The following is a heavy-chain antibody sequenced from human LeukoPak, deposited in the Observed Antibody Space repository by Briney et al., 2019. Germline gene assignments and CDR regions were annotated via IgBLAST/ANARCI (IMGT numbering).Heavy chain of an antibody. Sequence: PGGSLRLSCAASGFTFSSYAMSWVRQAPGKGLEWVSAISGSGGSTYYADSVKGRFTISRDNSKNTLYLQMNSLRAENTAVYYCAKAPDYDFWSGYYYYFDYWGQGTLVTVSS. CDR2: ISGSGGST. CDR1: GFTFSSYA. D-gene: IGHD3-3*01. J-gene: IGHJ4*02. CDR3: AKAPDYDFWSGYYYYFDY. V-gene: IGHV3-23*01.